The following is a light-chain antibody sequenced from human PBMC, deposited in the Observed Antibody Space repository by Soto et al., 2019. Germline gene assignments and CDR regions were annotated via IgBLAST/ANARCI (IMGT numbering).Light chain of an antibody. V-gene: IGLV1-47*02. J-gene: IGLJ1*01. CDR1: SSNIGSNY. CDR3: ATWDDSLSGHYV. Sequence: QSVLTQPPSASGTPGQRVTISCSGSSSNIGSNYVCWYQHLPGTAPKLLIYSNNQRPSGVPDRFSGSKSGTSASLAISGPRSEDEADYYCATWDDSLSGHYVFGTGTKVTVL. CDR2: SNN.